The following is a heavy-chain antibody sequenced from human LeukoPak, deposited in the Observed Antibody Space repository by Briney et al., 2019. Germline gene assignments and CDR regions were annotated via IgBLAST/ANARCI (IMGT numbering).Heavy chain of an antibody. D-gene: IGHD1-26*01. V-gene: IGHV3-15*01. CDR2: IINKIEGGTR. CDR1: GFTLSNAG. CDR3: TTIGVSVVGESFDY. J-gene: IGHJ4*02. Sequence: PGRSLTPSLSAAGFTLSNAGVRSARQPPGDGIGWGSCIINKIEGGTRDYTAPVTGKYTLSRAGSNNTLYLQLHRLQTYITARYSCTTIGVSVVGESFDYWGQGALVTVSS.